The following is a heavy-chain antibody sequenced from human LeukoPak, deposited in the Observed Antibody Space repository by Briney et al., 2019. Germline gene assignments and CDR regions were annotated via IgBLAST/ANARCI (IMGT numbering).Heavy chain of an antibody. D-gene: IGHD2-21*01. CDR3: AKVSDSYLPNFDH. J-gene: IGHJ4*02. CDR2: IRSNVSNK. Sequence: GGSLRLSCAAPGFTFSSYAMHWVRQAPGKGLEWVACIRSNVSNKNYADSVKGRFTISTDNSKNTLYLQLNSLRAEDTAVYYCAKVSDSYLPNFDHWGQGTLVTV. CDR1: GFTFSSYA. V-gene: IGHV3-30*02.